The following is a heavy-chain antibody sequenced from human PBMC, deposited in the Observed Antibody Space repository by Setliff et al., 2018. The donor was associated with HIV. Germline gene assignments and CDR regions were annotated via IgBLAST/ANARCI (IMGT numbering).Heavy chain of an antibody. V-gene: IGHV4-4*09. CDR2: IYSSGST. Sequence: RDPPGRGLEWIGYIYSSGSTNFNPPLQSRVTISVDTSKNQFSLKLSSVTAADTAVYYCARHSGVASPNWFDPWGQGTLVTASS. J-gene: IGHJ5*02. D-gene: IGHD3-10*01. CDR3: ARHSGVASPNWFDP.